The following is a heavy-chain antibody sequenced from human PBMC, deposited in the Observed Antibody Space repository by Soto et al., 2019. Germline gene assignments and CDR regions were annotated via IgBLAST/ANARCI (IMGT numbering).Heavy chain of an antibody. CDR3: ATEVGATRGGAFDI. J-gene: IGHJ3*02. Sequence: QVQLVESGGGVVQPGRSLRLSCAASGFTFSSYGMHWVRQAPGKGLEWVAVIWYDGSNKYYADSVKGRFTISRDNSKNKLYLQMNSLRAEDTAVYYCATEVGATRGGAFDIWGQGTMVTVSS. CDR1: GFTFSSYG. CDR2: IWYDGSNK. V-gene: IGHV3-33*01. D-gene: IGHD1-26*01.